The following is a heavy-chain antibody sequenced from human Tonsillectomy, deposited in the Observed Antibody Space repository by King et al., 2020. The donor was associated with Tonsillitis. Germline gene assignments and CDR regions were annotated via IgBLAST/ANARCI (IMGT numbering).Heavy chain of an antibody. Sequence: VQLVESGGGLIQPGGSLRLSCAASGFTVSSNYMSWVRQAPGKGLEWVSVIYSGGSTYYADSVKGRFTISRDNSKYTLYLQMNSLRAEDTAVYYCARERAEWEHDPIDDAFDIWGQGTMVTVSS. CDR1: GFTVSSNY. V-gene: IGHV3-53*01. J-gene: IGHJ3*02. CDR3: ARERAEWEHDPIDDAFDI. D-gene: IGHD1-26*01. CDR2: IYSGGST.